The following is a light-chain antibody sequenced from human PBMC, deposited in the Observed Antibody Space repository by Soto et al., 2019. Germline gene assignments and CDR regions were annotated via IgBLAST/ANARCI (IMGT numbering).Light chain of an antibody. CDR1: RTVLYSDNKNY. Sequence: DIVMTQSPDSLAVSLVESATINCKSSRTVLYSDNKNYLAWYQQKPGKPPRLRINWSSTRESGVPDRFSGSGSGTDFTLAISSLQAEDAAVYYCQQYYTKPLTFGGGTKVEIK. V-gene: IGKV4-1*01. CDR2: WSS. J-gene: IGKJ4*01. CDR3: QQYYTKPLT.